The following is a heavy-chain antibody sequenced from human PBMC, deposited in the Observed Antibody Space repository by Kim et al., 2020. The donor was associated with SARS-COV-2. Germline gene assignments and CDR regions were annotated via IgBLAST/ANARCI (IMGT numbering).Heavy chain of an antibody. J-gene: IGHJ3*02. V-gene: IGHV4-59*08. CDR2: ICYTGST. D-gene: IGHD3-3*02. CDR1: GSSISNC. Sequence: RSLTCRVSGSSISNCWGWIRQPPGKGLEWIGYICYTGSTDYNPSLKSRLTISVDTSKNQFSLKLSSVTAADTAVYYCGRLYKHSNSPFDNW. CDR3: GRLYKHSNSPFDN.